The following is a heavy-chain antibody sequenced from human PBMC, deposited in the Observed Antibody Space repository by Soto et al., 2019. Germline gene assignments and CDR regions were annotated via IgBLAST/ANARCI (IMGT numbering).Heavy chain of an antibody. D-gene: IGHD6-13*01. CDR2: IYYSGST. V-gene: IGHV4-31*03. Sequence: QVQLQESGPGLVKPSQTLSLTCTVSGGSISSGGYYWSWIRQHPGKGLEWIGYIYYSGSTYYNPSLKSRVTISVDTSKNRFSLKLSSVTAADTAVYYCARGAGRIAAAGTYATYYMDVWGKGTTVTVSS. CDR1: GGSISSGGYY. J-gene: IGHJ6*03. CDR3: ARGAGRIAAAGTYATYYMDV.